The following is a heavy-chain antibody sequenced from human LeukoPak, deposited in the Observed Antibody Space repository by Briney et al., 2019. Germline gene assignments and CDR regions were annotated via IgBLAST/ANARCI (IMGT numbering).Heavy chain of an antibody. CDR3: AARTEDDAFDI. D-gene: IGHD1-14*01. Sequence: ASVKVSCKASGYTFTGYYMHWVRQAPGQGLEWMGWINPNSGGTNYAQKFQGGVTMTRDMSTSTAYMELSSLRSEDTAVYYCAARTEDDAFDIWGQGTMVTVSS. V-gene: IGHV1-2*02. CDR1: GYTFTGYY. CDR2: INPNSGGT. J-gene: IGHJ3*02.